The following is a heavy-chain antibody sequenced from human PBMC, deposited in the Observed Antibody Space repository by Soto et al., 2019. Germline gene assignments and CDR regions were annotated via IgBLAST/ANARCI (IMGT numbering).Heavy chain of an antibody. CDR3: ARRGGTTGTTTGAAYYYYYYYMDV. D-gene: IGHD1-1*01. J-gene: IGHJ6*03. CDR2: ISSSSSTI. V-gene: IGHV3-48*01. Sequence: GGSLRLSCAASGFTFSSYSMNWVRQAPGKGLEWVSYISSSSSTIYYADSVKGRFTISRDNAKNSLYLQMNSLRAEDTAVYYCARRGGTTGTTTGAAYYYYYYYMDVWGKGTTVTVSS. CDR1: GFTFSSYS.